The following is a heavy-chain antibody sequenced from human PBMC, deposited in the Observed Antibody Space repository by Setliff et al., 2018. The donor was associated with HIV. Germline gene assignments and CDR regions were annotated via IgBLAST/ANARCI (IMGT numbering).Heavy chain of an antibody. CDR2: INPNSGDT. V-gene: IGHV1-2*06. CDR1: GYTFTDYF. D-gene: IGHD3-3*01. J-gene: IGHJ4*02. Sequence: GASVKVSCKSSGYTFTDYFLYWVRQAPGQGLEWMGRINPNSGDTNYAQNFQGRVTVTRDTSISTVFMELSGLRSDDTALYCCARSDRLFFDYWGQGTLVTVSS. CDR3: ARSDRLFFDY.